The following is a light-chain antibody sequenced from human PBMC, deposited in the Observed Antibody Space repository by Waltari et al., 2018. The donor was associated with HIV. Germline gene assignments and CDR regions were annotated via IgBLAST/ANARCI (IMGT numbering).Light chain of an antibody. CDR1: TSDLGAYNF. CDR2: DVS. CDR3: SLYKTSSSII. Sequence: QSALTQPASVPGSPGKSITISCTGPTSDLGAYNFVTWYPQHPGKAPKLLIYDVSYRPPGISQRFSGSRSGNTASLTISRLQSEDEADYYCSLYKTSSSIIFGGGTKVTVL. J-gene: IGLJ2*01. V-gene: IGLV2-14*03.